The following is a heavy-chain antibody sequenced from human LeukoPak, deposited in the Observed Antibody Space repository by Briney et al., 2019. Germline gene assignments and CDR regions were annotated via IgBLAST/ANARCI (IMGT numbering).Heavy chain of an antibody. CDR1: GDTFSSYA. CDR2: IIPIFGTA. D-gene: IGHD6-19*01. V-gene: IGHV1-69*05. CDR3: ARDSEYSSGWYLDY. Sequence: GASVKVSCKASGDTFSSYAISWVRQAPGQGLEWMGGIIPIFGTANYAQKLQGRVTMTTDTSTSTAYMELRSLRSDDTAVYYCARDSEYSSGWYLDYWGQGTLVTVSS. J-gene: IGHJ4*02.